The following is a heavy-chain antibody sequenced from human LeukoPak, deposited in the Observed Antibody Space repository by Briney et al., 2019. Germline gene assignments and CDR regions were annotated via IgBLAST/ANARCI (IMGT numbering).Heavy chain of an antibody. CDR3: ARGYSYGYFDY. J-gene: IGHJ4*02. Sequence: GGSLRLSCAASGFTFSSYGMHWVRQAPGKGLEWVAVIWYDGSNKYYADSVKGRFTISRYNSKNTLYLQMNSLRAEDTAVYYCARGYSYGYFDYWGQGTLVTVSS. CDR1: GFTFSSYG. D-gene: IGHD5-18*01. V-gene: IGHV3-33*01. CDR2: IWYDGSNK.